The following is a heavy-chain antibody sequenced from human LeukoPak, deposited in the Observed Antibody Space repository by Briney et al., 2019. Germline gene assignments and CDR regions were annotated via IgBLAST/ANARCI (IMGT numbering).Heavy chain of an antibody. CDR2: NDGGEST. CDR3: AKAAWGSTSWFFDQ. Sequence: GGSLRLSCAASGFTVSSNYMSWVRQAPGKGLEWVATVNDGGESTYYATSVRGQFTISRDNSKNSLFLLRDSLRVEDTAVYYCAKAAWGSTSWFFDQWGQGILVTVSS. D-gene: IGHD6-13*01. CDR1: GFTVSSNY. J-gene: IGHJ4*02. V-gene: IGHV3-53*01.